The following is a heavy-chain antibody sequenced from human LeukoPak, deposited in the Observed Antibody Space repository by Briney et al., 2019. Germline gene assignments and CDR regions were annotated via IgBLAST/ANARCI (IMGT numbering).Heavy chain of an antibody. CDR2: IKQDGSVI. CDR1: GFTFSSHW. CDR3: ARDGWSYDLS. V-gene: IGHV3-7*01. Sequence: PGRSLRLSCAASGFTFSSHWMSWVRQAPGKGLEWVANIKQDGSVIYYVDSVKGRFTISRDNAKNSLYLQMNSLRAEDTAVYYCARDGWSYDLSWGQGTLVTVSS. D-gene: IGHD3-10*01. J-gene: IGHJ5*02.